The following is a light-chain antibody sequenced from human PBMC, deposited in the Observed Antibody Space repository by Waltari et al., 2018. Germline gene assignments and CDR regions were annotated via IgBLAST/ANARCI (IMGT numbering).Light chain of an antibody. CDR3: AAWDNNGHVV. V-gene: IGLV1-44*01. Sequence: QSVLTQPPSASGTPGQRVIISCSGSSSNIGSNTVHWYQHLPGTAPKLLIYTNYQRPAGGPDRCSASKSGTSAALTISGLQSVEEADYYCAAWDNNGHVVFGGGTKVTIL. CDR1: SSNIGSNT. J-gene: IGLJ2*01. CDR2: TNY.